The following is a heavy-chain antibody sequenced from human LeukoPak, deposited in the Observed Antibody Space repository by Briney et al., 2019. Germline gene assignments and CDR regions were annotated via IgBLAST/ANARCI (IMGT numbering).Heavy chain of an antibody. CDR2: MYSGDTT. D-gene: IGHD3-10*01. Sequence: GGSLRLSCAASGFTVSSNYMTWVRQAPGKGLEWVSGMYSGDTTYYADSVKGRFTISRDNSKNTLYLQMNSLRAEDTAVYYCARTDHHTPVGDYYGLDYWGQGTLVTVSS. CDR3: ARTDHHTPVGDYYGLDY. J-gene: IGHJ4*02. CDR1: GFTVSSNY. V-gene: IGHV3-66*01.